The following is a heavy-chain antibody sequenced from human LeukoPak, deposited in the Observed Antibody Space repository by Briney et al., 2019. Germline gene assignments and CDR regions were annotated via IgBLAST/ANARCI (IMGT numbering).Heavy chain of an antibody. V-gene: IGHV3-15*01. J-gene: IGHJ4*02. CDR3: ITGDYDFWSGFYSPNHYFDY. CDR2: IKGKTAAGAP. CDR1: GFTFTSAW. D-gene: IGHD3-3*01. Sequence: PGGSLRLSCAASGFTFTSAWMSWVRQAPGKGLEWVGRIKGKTAAGAPDYVASVKGRFTISRDDSKNTLFLQMNSLKTDGTAVYYCITGDYDFWSGFYSPNHYFDYWGQGTLVTVSS.